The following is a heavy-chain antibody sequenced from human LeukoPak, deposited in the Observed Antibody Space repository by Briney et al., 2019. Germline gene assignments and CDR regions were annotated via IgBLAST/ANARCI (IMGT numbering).Heavy chain of an antibody. CDR3: ARKYGSGGTFDY. V-gene: IGHV5-51*01. CDR2: ISPGESDT. CDR1: GYSFTSYW. D-gene: IGHD6-19*01. Sequence: GESLKISCNASGYSFTSYWIAWVRQMPGKGLEWMGIISPGESDTRYSPSFQGQVTISVAKSITTAYLQWSSLKASDIAMYYCARKYGSGGTFDYWGRGTLVTVSS. J-gene: IGHJ4*02.